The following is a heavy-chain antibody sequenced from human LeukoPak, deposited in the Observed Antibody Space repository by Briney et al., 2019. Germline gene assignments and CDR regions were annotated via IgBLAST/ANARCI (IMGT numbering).Heavy chain of an antibody. J-gene: IGHJ4*02. D-gene: IGHD3-22*01. V-gene: IGHV3-23*01. CDR1: GFTYSNYA. CDR3: ARHSSGNLQPFDS. Sequence: GGSLRLSCAASGFTYSNYAMSWVRQAPGKGLELVSGISGSGSNTHYADSVKGRFTISRDNSKNTLYLQMNSLGAEDTGVYYCARHSSGNLQPFDSWGQGTLVSVSS. CDR2: ISGSGSNT.